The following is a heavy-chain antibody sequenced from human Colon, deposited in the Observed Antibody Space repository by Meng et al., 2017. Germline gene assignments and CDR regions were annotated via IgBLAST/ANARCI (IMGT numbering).Heavy chain of an antibody. CDR3: ARGPEDDHGDRSWFDP. V-gene: IGHV4-4*02. D-gene: IGHD4-17*01. CDR1: GVSVTPHNG. Sequence: QVHLPESGSGRGQPSGTLSLTCAVSGVSVTPHNGWSWVRQPPGKWLEWIGEVYHTGTTNYNSSLQSRVTISLDKSKNQFSLNLNSVTAADTAVYYCARGPEDDHGDRSWFDPWGQGTLVTVSS. J-gene: IGHJ5*02. CDR2: VYHTGTT.